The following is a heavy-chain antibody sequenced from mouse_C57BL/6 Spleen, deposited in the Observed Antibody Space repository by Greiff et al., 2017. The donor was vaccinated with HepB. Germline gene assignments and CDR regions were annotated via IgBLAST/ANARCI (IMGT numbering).Heavy chain of an antibody. Sequence: VQLQQSGAELVKPGASVKMSCKASGYTFTSYWITWVKQRPGQGLEWIGDIYPGSGSTNYNEKFKSKATLTVDTSSSTAYMQLSSLTSEDSAVYYCASRYYYGSSYHAMDYWGQGTSVTVSS. CDR1: GYTFTSYW. CDR2: IYPGSGST. V-gene: IGHV1-55*01. D-gene: IGHD1-1*01. CDR3: ASRYYYGSSYHAMDY. J-gene: IGHJ4*01.